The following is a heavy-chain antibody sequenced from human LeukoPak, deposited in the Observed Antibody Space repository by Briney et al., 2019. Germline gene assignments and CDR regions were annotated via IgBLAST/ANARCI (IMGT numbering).Heavy chain of an antibody. CDR1: GFSFSNSW. D-gene: IGHD3/OR15-3a*01. J-gene: IGHJ4*02. V-gene: IGHV3-74*01. Sequence: GGSLRLSCAASGFSFSNSWMHWVRQAPGKGLVWVSRINSDGTTTYYADSVKGRFTISRDNAKNTLFLQMNSLRPEDTALYYCASDPCLANFWTGYPHYWGQGTLVTVSS. CDR3: ASDPCLANFWTGYPHY. CDR2: INSDGTTT.